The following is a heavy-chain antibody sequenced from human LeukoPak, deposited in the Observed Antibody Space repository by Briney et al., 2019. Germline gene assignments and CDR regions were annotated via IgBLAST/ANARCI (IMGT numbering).Heavy chain of an antibody. CDR1: GYTFTGYY. CDR2: INPNRGDT. D-gene: IGHD2-15*01. V-gene: IGHV1-2*02. Sequence: GASVKVSCKASGYTFTGYYMHWVRQAPGQGLEWMGWINPNRGDTNYAQKFQGRVTMTRDTSISTAYMELSRLRSDDTAVYSCARGRGGGYFDFWGQETLVTVSS. CDR3: ARGRGGGYFDF. J-gene: IGHJ4*02.